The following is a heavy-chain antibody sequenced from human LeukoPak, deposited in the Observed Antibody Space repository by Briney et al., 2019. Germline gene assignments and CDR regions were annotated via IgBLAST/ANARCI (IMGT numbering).Heavy chain of an antibody. J-gene: IGHJ4*02. CDR3: ARDKNRNYYFDY. CDR2: ISSSGSTI. CDR1: GFTFSDYY. Sequence: GGSLRLSCAASGFTFSDYYMSWIRQAPGKGLEWVSYISSSGSTIYYADSVKGRFTISRDNAKNSLYLQMISLRAEDTAVYYCARDKNRNYYFDYWGQGTLVTVSS. D-gene: IGHD2/OR15-2a*01. V-gene: IGHV3-11*01.